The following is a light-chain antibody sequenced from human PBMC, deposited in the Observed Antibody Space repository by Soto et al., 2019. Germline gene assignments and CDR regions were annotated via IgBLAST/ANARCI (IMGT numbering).Light chain of an antibody. CDR1: SSNIGAGYD. V-gene: IGLV1-40*01. J-gene: IGLJ2*01. CDR2: GNS. CDR3: QPYDSSLSGVV. Sequence: QSVLTQPPSVSGAPGQRVTISCTGSSSNIGAGYDVHWYRQLPGTAPKLLIYGNSNRPSGVPDRFSGSKSGTSASLAITGLQAEDEADYYCQPYDSSLSGVVFGGGTKLTVL.